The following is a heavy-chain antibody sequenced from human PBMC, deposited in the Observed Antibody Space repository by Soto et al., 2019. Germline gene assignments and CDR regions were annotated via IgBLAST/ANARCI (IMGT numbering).Heavy chain of an antibody. CDR2: MNPNSGNT. D-gene: IGHD2-8*01. V-gene: IGHV1-8*01. J-gene: IGHJ4*02. CDR3: ARGKYAGLDY. Sequence: QVQLVQSGAEVKKPGASVKVSCKASGYTFTNYDINWVRQATGQGLEWMGWMNPNSGNTGYAQKFQGRVTMATNTSINTAYMEVSSLRSEDAAVYYCARGKYAGLDYWGQGTLVTVSS. CDR1: GYTFTNYD.